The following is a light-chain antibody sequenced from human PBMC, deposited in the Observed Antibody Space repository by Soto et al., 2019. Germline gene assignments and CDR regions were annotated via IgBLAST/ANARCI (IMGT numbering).Light chain of an antibody. CDR3: QPYGSSPLT. CDR2: GAS. J-gene: IGKJ4*01. V-gene: IGKV3-20*01. Sequence: EIVLTQSPGTLSLSPGERATLYCRASQSVSSSYLAWYQQKPGQAPRLLIYGASSRATGIPDRFSGSGSGTDFTLTISRLEPEDFAVYYCQPYGSSPLTFGGGTKVEI. CDR1: QSVSSSY.